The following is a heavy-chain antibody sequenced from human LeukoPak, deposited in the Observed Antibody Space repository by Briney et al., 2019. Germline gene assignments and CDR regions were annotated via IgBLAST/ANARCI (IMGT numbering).Heavy chain of an antibody. Sequence: GGSLRLSCTASGFTFGDYAMSWVRQAPGKGLEWVGFIRSKAYGGTTEYAASVKGRFTISRDDSKSIAYLQMNSLKTEDTAVYYCTREERFLEWADFDYWGQGTLVTVSS. CDR3: TREERFLEWADFDY. CDR1: GFTFGDYA. V-gene: IGHV3-49*04. CDR2: IRSKAYGGTT. D-gene: IGHD3-3*01. J-gene: IGHJ4*02.